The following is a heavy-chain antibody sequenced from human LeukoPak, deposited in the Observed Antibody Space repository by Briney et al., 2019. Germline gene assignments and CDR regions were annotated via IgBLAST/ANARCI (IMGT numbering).Heavy chain of an antibody. D-gene: IGHD1-26*01. J-gene: IGHJ4*02. CDR3: ARVSTAYFDY. Sequence: GGSLRLSCVVSGFTFSTYSLNWVRQAPGKRLEWVSSISSSANHIYYADSVKGRFTISRDNAKNSLYLQMNSLRAEDTAVYYCARVSTAYFDYWGQGNLVAVSS. V-gene: IGHV3-21*01. CDR2: ISSSANHI. CDR1: GFTFSTYS.